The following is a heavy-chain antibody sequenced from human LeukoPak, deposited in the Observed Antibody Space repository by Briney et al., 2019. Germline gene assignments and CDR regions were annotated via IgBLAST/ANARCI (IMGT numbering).Heavy chain of an antibody. J-gene: IGHJ6*02. Sequence: GGSLRLSCAASGFTFSSYVMNWVRQAPGKGLEWVSYISSSGSTIYYADSVKGRFTISRDNAKNSLYLQMNSLRAEDTAVYYCARDKDSSGWYYYYGMDVWGQGTTVTVSS. V-gene: IGHV3-48*03. D-gene: IGHD6-19*01. CDR2: ISSSGSTI. CDR1: GFTFSSYV. CDR3: ARDKDSSGWYYYYGMDV.